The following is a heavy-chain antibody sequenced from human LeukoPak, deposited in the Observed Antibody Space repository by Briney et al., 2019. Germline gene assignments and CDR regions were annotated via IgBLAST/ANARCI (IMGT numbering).Heavy chain of an antibody. CDR3: ARVYDSSGYYPFFDY. J-gene: IGHJ4*02. CDR2: IYYSGST. D-gene: IGHD3-22*01. V-gene: IGHV4-31*03. CDR1: GGSISSGGYY. Sequence: SETLSPTCTVSGGSISSGGYYWSWIRQHPGKGLEWIGYIYYSGSTYYNPSLKSRVTISVDTSKNQFSLKLSSVTAADTAVYYCARVYDSSGYYPFFDYWGQGTLVTVSS.